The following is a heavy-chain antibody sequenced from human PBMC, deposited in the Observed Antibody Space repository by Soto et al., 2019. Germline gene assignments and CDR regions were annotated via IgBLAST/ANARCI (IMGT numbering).Heavy chain of an antibody. CDR3: ARWPQLGPRFDY. CDR2: IYYSGST. J-gene: IGHJ4*02. CDR1: GDSISSGGYS. Sequence: PSETLSLTCTVSGDSISSGGYSWSWIHQHPGKGLEWIGYIYYSGSTYYNPSLKSRVTISVDTSKNQFSLKLSSVTAADTAVYYCARWPQLGPRFDYWGQGTLVTVSS. V-gene: IGHV4-31*03. D-gene: IGHD1-1*01.